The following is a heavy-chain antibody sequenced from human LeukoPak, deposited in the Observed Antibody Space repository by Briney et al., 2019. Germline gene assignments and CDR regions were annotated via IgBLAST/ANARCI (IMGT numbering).Heavy chain of an antibody. CDR3: AKSDYYDSSGGRAFDI. J-gene: IGHJ3*02. V-gene: IGHV3-9*01. D-gene: IGHD3-22*01. Sequence: GGSLRLSCAASGITFDDYAMHWVRQAPGKGLEWVSGISWNSGSIGYADSVKGRFTISRDNAKNSLYLQMNSLRAEDTALYYCAKSDYYDSSGGRAFDIWGQGTMVTVSS. CDR2: ISWNSGSI. CDR1: GITFDDYA.